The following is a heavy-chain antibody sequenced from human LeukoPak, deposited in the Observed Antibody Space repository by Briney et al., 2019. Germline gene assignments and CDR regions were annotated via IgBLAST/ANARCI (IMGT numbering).Heavy chain of an antibody. CDR1: GGSISTSSYY. V-gene: IGHV4-39*01. CDR2: MYYSGST. D-gene: IGHD5-18*01. Sequence: PSETLSLTCTVSGGSISTSSYYWGWIRQPPGKGLEWIGSMYYSGSTYYNPSLQGRVTISVDTSKNQFSLRLTSVTAADTAVYYCARQGGLWLRAPFDYWGQGTLVTVS. J-gene: IGHJ4*02. CDR3: ARQGGLWLRAPFDY.